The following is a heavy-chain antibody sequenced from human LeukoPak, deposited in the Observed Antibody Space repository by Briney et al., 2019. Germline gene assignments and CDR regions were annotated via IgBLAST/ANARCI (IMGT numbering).Heavy chain of an antibody. V-gene: IGHV3-30-3*01. D-gene: IGHD3-22*01. J-gene: IGHJ5*02. CDR2: ISYDGINT. Sequence: PGGSLRLSCAASGFTFSTYSMHWVRQAPGKGLEWMTIISYDGINTYYADSVKGRFSISRDNAKNTLYLQMNSLRAEDTAVYYCARVCYYDSSGYAPWGQGTLVTVSS. CDR1: GFTFSTYS. CDR3: ARVCYYDSSGYAP.